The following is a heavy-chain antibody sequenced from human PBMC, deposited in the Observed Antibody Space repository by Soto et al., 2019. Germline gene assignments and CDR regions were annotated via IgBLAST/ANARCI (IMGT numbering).Heavy chain of an antibody. CDR3: ARDRFKWLVPQNWFDP. Sequence: QVQLVESGGGVVQPGRSLRLSCAASGFTISSYGMHWVRQAPGKGLEWVAVIWYDGSNKYYADSVKGRFTISRDNSKNTLYLQMNSLRAEDTAVYYCARDRFKWLVPQNWFDPWGQGTLVTVSS. D-gene: IGHD6-19*01. J-gene: IGHJ5*02. CDR1: GFTISSYG. CDR2: IWYDGSNK. V-gene: IGHV3-33*01.